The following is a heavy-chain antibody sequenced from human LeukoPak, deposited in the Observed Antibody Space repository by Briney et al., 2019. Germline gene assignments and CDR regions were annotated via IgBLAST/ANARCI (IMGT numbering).Heavy chain of an antibody. CDR3: ARDGHCSGGSCYRYNSYFDY. V-gene: IGHV3-7*01. CDR2: IHQDGSEK. J-gene: IGHJ4*02. CDR1: GFTFSSSW. D-gene: IGHD2-15*01. Sequence: GGSLRLSCAASGFTFSSSWMSWVRQAPGKGLEWVANIHQDGSEKYYVDSVKGRFSISRDNAKNSLYLQMNSLRAEDTAVYYCARDGHCSGGSCYRYNSYFDYWGQGTLVTVSS.